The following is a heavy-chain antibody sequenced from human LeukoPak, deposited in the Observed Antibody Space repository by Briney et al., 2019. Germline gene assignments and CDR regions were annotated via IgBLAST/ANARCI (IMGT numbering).Heavy chain of an antibody. J-gene: IGHJ5*02. Sequence: KTSETLSLTCAVYGGSFSGYYWSWIRQPPGKGLEWIGEINHSGSTNYNPSLKSRVTISVDTSKNQFSLKLSSVTAADTAVYYCARRGSYYGSGSYRTNWFDPWGQGTLVTVSS. D-gene: IGHD3-10*01. CDR1: GGSFSGYY. CDR2: INHSGST. V-gene: IGHV4-34*01. CDR3: ARRGSYYGSGSYRTNWFDP.